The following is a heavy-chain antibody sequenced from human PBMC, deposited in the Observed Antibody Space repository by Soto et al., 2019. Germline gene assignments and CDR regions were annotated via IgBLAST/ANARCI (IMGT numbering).Heavy chain of an antibody. J-gene: IGHJ6*02. Sequence: PGGSLRLSCAASGFTFNSYGIHWVRQAPGKGLEWVAVIWYDGSNKYYADSVKGRFSISRDNSKNTLYLQMHSLRAEDTAVYYCARVRYKYGSSLYGMDVWGQGTTVTVSS. V-gene: IGHV3-33*01. CDR3: ARVRYKYGSSLYGMDV. CDR2: IWYDGSNK. D-gene: IGHD5-18*01. CDR1: GFTFNSYG.